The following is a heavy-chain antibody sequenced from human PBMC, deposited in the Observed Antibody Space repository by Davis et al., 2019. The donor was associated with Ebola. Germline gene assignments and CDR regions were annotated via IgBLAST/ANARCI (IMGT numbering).Heavy chain of an antibody. CDR2: IIPIFGTT. CDR1: GYTFTSYG. V-gene: IGHV1-69*13. CDR3: ARAQFPTTSDH. Sequence: AASVKVSCKASGYTFTSYGINWVRQAPGQGLEWMGTIIPIFGTTNYAQKFQGRVTITADESTSTAYMEVGSLRSDDTAVYYCARAQFPTTSDHWGQGTLVTVSS. J-gene: IGHJ4*02. D-gene: IGHD1-1*01.